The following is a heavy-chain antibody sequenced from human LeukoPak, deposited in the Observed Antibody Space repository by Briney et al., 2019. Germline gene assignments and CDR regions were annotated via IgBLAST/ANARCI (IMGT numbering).Heavy chain of an antibody. CDR3: AKGAGRFGEFAPEY. V-gene: IGHV3-33*06. Sequence: GGSLRLSCAASGFTFSSYGMHWVRQAPGKGLEWVAVIWYDGTNKYYADSVKGRFTISRDNSKNTLYLQMNSLRAEDTAVYYCAKGAGRFGEFAPEYLGQGTRVTVFS. J-gene: IGHJ4*02. CDR2: IWYDGTNK. CDR1: GFTFSSYG. D-gene: IGHD3-10*01.